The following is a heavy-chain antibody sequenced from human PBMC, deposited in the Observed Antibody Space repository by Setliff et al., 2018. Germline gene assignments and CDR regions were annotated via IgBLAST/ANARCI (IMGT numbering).Heavy chain of an antibody. Sequence: SVKVSCKASGGTFSRYAISWVRQAPGQGLEWMGGSIPMYRTTKYAQKFQGRVTITTDESTTTAYMELSSLRSEDTAVYYCATGPDIGEFGGDFFNFWGQGTLVTVSS. CDR2: SIPMYRTT. D-gene: IGHD2-15*01. CDR1: GGTFSRYA. J-gene: IGHJ4*02. CDR3: ATGPDIGEFGGDFFNF. V-gene: IGHV1-69*05.